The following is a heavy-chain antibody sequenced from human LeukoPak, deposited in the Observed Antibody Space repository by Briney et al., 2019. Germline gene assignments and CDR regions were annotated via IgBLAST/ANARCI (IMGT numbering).Heavy chain of an antibody. Sequence: GGSLRLSCAASGFTFSSYGMHWVRQAPGKGLEWVAFIRYDGSNKYYADSVKGRFTISRDNSKNTLYLQMNGLRAEDTAVYYCAKVRGAQYYFDYWGQGTLVTVSS. J-gene: IGHJ4*02. D-gene: IGHD3-10*01. CDR3: AKVRGAQYYFDY. CDR2: IRYDGSNK. CDR1: GFTFSSYG. V-gene: IGHV3-30*02.